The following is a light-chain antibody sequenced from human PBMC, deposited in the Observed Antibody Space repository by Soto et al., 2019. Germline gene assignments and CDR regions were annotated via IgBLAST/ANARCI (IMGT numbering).Light chain of an antibody. V-gene: IGLV1-47*01. CDR3: AAWDDSLSGLNWV. Sequence: QSVLTQPPSASGTPGQRVTISCSGSSSNIGSNYVYWYQQLPGTAPKLLIYRNNQRPSGVPDRFSGSKSGTSASLAISGLRSEDEAEYYCAAWDDSLSGLNWVFGGGTKVTVL. J-gene: IGLJ3*02. CDR1: SSNIGSNY. CDR2: RNN.